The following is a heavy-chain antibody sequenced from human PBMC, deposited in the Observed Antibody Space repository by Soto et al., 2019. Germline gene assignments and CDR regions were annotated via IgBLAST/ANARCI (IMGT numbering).Heavy chain of an antibody. Sequence: PSQTLSITCDISGDSASSNSAAWNWIRQSPSRGLEWLGRAYYRSKWFNDYAVSVKSRITINPDTSKNQLSLQLNSVTPEDTAVYDCATTLRASSSSYFEDWGQGTMVPFSS. CDR1: GDSASSNSAA. CDR2: AYYRSKWFN. J-gene: IGHJ4*01. D-gene: IGHD6-6*01. CDR3: ATTLRASSSSYFED. V-gene: IGHV6-1*01.